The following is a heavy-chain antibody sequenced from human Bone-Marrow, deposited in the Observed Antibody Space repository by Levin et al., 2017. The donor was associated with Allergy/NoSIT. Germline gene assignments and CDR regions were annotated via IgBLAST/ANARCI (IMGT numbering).Heavy chain of an antibody. CDR2: IYHTGNT. CDR3: ARGGAIRESYFDY. CDR1: GGSINSGIYY. Sequence: SETLSLTCTVSGGSINSGIYYWNWIRQRPGKGLEWIGYIYHTGNTYYNPSLKSRPTISRDTSKSQFSLQLRSVTAADTAVYFCARGGAIRESYFDYWGQGILVTVSS. J-gene: IGHJ4*02. V-gene: IGHV4-31*03.